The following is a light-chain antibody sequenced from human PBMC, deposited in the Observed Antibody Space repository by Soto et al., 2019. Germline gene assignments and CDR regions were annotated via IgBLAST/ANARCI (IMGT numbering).Light chain of an antibody. Sequence: EIVLTQSPGTLSLSPGEGATLSCRSSQDIGTNYLAWYQQKPGQAPRLLIFGASSRASGVPGRFSGSGSGTDVTLTISRLEPEDSAVYYCQQCVNYPYMYTFGQGTKLEI. CDR1: QDIGTNY. CDR2: GAS. J-gene: IGKJ2*01. CDR3: QQCVNYPYMYT. V-gene: IGKV3-20*01.